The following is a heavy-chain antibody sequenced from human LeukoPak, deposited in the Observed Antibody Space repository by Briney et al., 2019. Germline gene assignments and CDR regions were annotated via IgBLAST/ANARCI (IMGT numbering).Heavy chain of an antibody. CDR1: GGSISSSSYY. CDR2: IYYSGST. D-gene: IGHD3-3*01. J-gene: IGHJ4*02. V-gene: IGHV4-39*01. CDR3: ASLFNGDYDFWSGYSFGHFDY. Sequence: PSETLSLTCTVSGGSISSSSYYWGWIRQPPGKGLEWIGSIYYSGSTYYNPSLKSRVTISVDTSKNQFSLKLSSVTAADTAVYYCASLFNGDYDFWSGYSFGHFDYWGQGTLVTVSS.